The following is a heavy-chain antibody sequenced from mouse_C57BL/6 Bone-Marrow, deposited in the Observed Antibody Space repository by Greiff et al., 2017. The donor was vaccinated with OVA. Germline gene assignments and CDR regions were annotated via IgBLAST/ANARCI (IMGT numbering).Heavy chain of an antibody. CDR3: TQSPLIYYYGSSWYFDV. D-gene: IGHD1-1*01. Sequence: EVKLMESGGGLVQPGGSMKLSCVASGFTFSNYWMNWVRQSPEKGLEWVAQIRLKSDNYATHYAESVKGRFTISRDDSKSSVYLQMNNLRAEDTGIYYCTQSPLIYYYGSSWYFDVWGTGTTVTVSS. V-gene: IGHV6-3*01. CDR1: GFTFSNYW. CDR2: IRLKSDNYAT. J-gene: IGHJ1*03.